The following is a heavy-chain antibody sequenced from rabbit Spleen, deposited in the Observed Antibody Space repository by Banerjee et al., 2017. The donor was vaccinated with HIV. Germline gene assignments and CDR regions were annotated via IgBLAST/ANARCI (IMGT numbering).Heavy chain of an antibody. CDR2: INTNNGNS. J-gene: IGHJ4*01. CDR1: GFSFICNGV. V-gene: IGHV1S45*01. CDR3: ARDLAAVIGWNFGL. Sequence: QEQLVESGGGLVTLGGSLTLTCRASGFSFICNGVMCWVRQAPGKGLEYIACINTNNGNSVYANWAKGRFTISKTSSTTVTLQMTSLTAADTATYFCARDLAAVIGWNFGLWGPGTLVTVS. D-gene: IGHD7-1*01.